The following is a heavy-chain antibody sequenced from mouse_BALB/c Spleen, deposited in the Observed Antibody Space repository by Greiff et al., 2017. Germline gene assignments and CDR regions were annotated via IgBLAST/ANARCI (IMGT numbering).Heavy chain of an antibody. CDR1: GFSLTSYG. D-gene: IGHD2-10*01. CDR2: IWSGGST. CDR3: ARDSYYGNYGAMDY. J-gene: IGHJ4*01. V-gene: IGHV2-2*02. Sequence: QVQLKESGPGLVQPSQSLSITCTVSGFSLTSYGVHWVRQSPGKGLEWLGVIWSGGSTDYNAAFISRLSISKDNSKSQVFFKMNSLQANDTAIYYCARDSYYGNYGAMDYWGQGTSVTVSS.